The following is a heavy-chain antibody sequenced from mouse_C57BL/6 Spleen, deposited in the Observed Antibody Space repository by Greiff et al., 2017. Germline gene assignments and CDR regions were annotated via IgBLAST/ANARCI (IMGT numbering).Heavy chain of an antibody. V-gene: IGHV1-82*01. CDR1: GYAFSSSW. J-gene: IGHJ2*01. CDR2: IYPGDGDT. CDR3: AREGGVY. Sequence: VQLQQSGPELVKPGASVKISCKASGYAFSSSWMNWVKQRPGKGLEWIGRIYPGDGDTNYNGKFKGKATLTADKSSSTAYMQLRRLTSEDSAVYFCAREGGVYWGQGTTLTVSS.